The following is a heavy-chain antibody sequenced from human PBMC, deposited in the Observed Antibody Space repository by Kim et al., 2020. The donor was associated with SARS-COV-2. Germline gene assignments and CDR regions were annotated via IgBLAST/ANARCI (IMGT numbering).Heavy chain of an antibody. D-gene: IGHD5-12*01. CDR3: ARDCSDGYSGYDY. Sequence: YAQKFQGRVTMTRDTSTSTVYMELSSLRSEDTAVYYCARDCSDGYSGYDYWGQGTLVTVSS. V-gene: IGHV1-46*01. J-gene: IGHJ4*02.